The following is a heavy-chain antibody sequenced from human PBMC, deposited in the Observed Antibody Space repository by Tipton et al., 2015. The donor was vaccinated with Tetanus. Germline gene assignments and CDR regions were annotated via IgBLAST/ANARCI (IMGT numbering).Heavy chain of an antibody. CDR3: ARAHCTDGVCNFDF. D-gene: IGHD2-8*01. V-gene: IGHV5-51*01. Sequence: QLVQSGGEVKKPGESLKISCKGSGYIFNNYGIGWVRQKPGKGLEWMGIIYPGDSDTRYSPSFQGQVTISVDKSINTAYLQWSSLKASDTSMFYCARAHCTDGVCNFDFWGQGALVTVAS. J-gene: IGHJ4*02. CDR2: IYPGDSDT. CDR1: GYIFNNYG.